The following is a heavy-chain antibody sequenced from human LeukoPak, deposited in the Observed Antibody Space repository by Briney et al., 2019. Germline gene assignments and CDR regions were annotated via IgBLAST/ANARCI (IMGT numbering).Heavy chain of an antibody. CDR1: GYTFTGYY. Sequence: ASVKVSCKASGYTFTGYYMHWVRQAPGQGLEWMGRINPNSGGTNYAQKFQGRVTMTRDTSISTAYMELSRLRFDDTAVYYCARSRVVVITALGYWGRGTLVTVSS. D-gene: IGHD3-22*01. CDR2: INPNSGGT. CDR3: ARSRVVVITALGY. J-gene: IGHJ4*02. V-gene: IGHV1-2*06.